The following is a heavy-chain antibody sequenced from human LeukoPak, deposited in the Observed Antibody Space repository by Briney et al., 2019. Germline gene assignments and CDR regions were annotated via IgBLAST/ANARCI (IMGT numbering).Heavy chain of an antibody. CDR3: ARAQTTGFGESLHY. CDR2: ISGYNGNT. Sequence: ASVKVSCKTSGYTFTKYAASWVRQAPGQGLEWMGWISGYNGNTRYAQNFQGRVTLTTNTSTTTAYMEMRSLRSDDTAVCYCARAQTTGFGESLHYWGQGTLVTVSS. D-gene: IGHD3-10*01. J-gene: IGHJ4*02. V-gene: IGHV1-18*01. CDR1: GYTFTKYA.